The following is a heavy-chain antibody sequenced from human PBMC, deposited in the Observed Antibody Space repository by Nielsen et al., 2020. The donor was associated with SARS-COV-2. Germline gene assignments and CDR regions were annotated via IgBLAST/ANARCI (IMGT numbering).Heavy chain of an antibody. CDR3: ARNTVTYYFDY. CDR2: IYHSGST. Sequence: SETLSLTCTVSGGSISSSSYYWGWIRQPPGKGLEWIGSIYHSGSTYYNPSLKSRVTISVDTSKNQFSLKLSSVTAADMAVYYCARNTVTYYFDYWGQGTLVTVSS. V-gene: IGHV4-39*01. CDR1: GGSISSSSYY. J-gene: IGHJ4*02. D-gene: IGHD4-17*01.